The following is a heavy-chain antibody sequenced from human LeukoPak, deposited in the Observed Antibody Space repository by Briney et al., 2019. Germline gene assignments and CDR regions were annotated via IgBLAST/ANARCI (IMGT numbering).Heavy chain of an antibody. CDR1: ADSVSSNSAA. D-gene: IGHD2-15*01. CDR2: TYYRSKWFN. CDR3: ARVGDRPKIHYDF. J-gene: IGHJ4*02. Sequence: SRTLSHTSVIAADSVSSNSAASDWLRQSPSRGLEWLGRTYYRSKWFNDYSVSVKSRISINANTFKNHFSLQLNSVTPEDTAVYYCARVGDRPKIHYDFWGRGTLVTVSS. V-gene: IGHV6-1*01.